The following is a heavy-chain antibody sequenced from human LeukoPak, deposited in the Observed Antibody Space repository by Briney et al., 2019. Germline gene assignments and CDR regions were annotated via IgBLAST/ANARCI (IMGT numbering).Heavy chain of an antibody. D-gene: IGHD3-10*01. J-gene: IGHJ4*02. V-gene: IGHV1-18*01. CDR1: CYTFTSYG. Sequence: ASVKVSCKASCYTFTSYGISWVRQAPGQGLEWMGWISAYNGNTNYAQKLQGRVTMTTDTSTSTAYMELRSLRSDDTAVYYCAREPYLWFGELFDYWGQGTLVTVSS. CDR3: AREPYLWFGELFDY. CDR2: ISAYNGNT.